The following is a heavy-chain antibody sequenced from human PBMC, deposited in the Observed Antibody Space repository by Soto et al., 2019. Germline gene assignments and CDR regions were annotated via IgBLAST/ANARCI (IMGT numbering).Heavy chain of an antibody. J-gene: IGHJ4*02. D-gene: IGHD2-8*01. CDR2: ISYDGSNH. CDR1: GFSFISYD. CDR3: AKGQATYGVPFDY. Sequence: WGSLRLSCVASGFSFISYDMHFFRHSPCRGLDWVSVISYDGSNHYQADSVKGRFTISRDNPMSTLYLQMNSLRADDTAVYYCAKGQATYGVPFDYWGQGTLVTVSS. V-gene: IGHV3-30*18.